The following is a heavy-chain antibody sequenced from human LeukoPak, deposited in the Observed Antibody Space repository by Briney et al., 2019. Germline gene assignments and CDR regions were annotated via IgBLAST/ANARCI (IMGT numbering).Heavy chain of an antibody. CDR3: TRLYVRGVIEYFDY. CDR2: IKNKANSYAT. V-gene: IGHV3-73*01. Sequence: GGSLKLSCAASGFTFSGSPMYWVRQAPGKGLEWVGRIKNKANSYATAYTASVKGRFTISRDDSRNTTYLQMNSLRIEDTAVYYCTRLYVRGVIEYFDYWGQGTLVTVSS. D-gene: IGHD3-10*01. J-gene: IGHJ4*02. CDR1: GFTFSGSP.